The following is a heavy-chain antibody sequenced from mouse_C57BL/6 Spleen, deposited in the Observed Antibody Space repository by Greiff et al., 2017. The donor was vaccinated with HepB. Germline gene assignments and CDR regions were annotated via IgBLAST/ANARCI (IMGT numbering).Heavy chain of an antibody. CDR3: ARVYYDGSSPCYFDY. D-gene: IGHD1-1*01. J-gene: IGHJ2*01. CDR1: GFTFSSYA. V-gene: IGHV5-4*01. CDR2: ISDGGSYT. Sequence: EGQGVESGGGLVKPGGSLKLSCAASGFTFSSYAMSWVRQTPEKRLEWVATISDGGSYTYYPDNVKGRFTISRDNAKNNLYLQMSHLKSEDTAMYYCARVYYDGSSPCYFDYWGQGTTLTVSS.